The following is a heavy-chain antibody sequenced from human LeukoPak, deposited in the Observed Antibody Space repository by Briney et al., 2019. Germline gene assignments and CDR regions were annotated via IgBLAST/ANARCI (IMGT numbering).Heavy chain of an antibody. V-gene: IGHV1-69*05. CDR3: AREWVIDYGDYDAYHYFDY. J-gene: IGHJ4*02. CDR1: GGTFSSYA. D-gene: IGHD4-17*01. Sequence: SVKVSCKASGGTFSSYAISWVRQAPGQGLEWMGRIIPIFGTANYAQKFQGRVTITTDESTSTAYMELSSLRSEDTAVYYCAREWVIDYGDYDAYHYFDYWGQGTLVTVSS. CDR2: IIPIFGTA.